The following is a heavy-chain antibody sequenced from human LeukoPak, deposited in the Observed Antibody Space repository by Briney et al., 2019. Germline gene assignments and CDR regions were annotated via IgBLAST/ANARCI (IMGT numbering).Heavy chain of an antibody. CDR1: GITLRSYW. V-gene: IGHV3-74*01. CDR3: ARVTASWHPYVDY. J-gene: IGHJ4*02. D-gene: IGHD2-2*01. CDR2: INSDGSIR. Sequence: GGSLRLSCAASGITLRSYWMNWFRQAPGERLVWVSRINSDGSIRSYADSVEGRFTISRDNAENTLYLQLNSLRVEDTAVYFCARVTASWHPYVDYWGQGTLVTVSS.